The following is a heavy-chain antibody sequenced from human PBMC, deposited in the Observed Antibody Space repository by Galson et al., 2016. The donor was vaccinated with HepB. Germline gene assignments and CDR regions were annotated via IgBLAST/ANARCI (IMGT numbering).Heavy chain of an antibody. CDR1: GFAFDSYP. V-gene: IGHV3-53*01. J-gene: IGHJ4*02. D-gene: IGHD3-22*01. CDR2: IYSGGST. Sequence: FLRLSCAASGFAFDSYPMGWVRQAPGKGLEWVSVIYSGGSTYYADSVKGRFTISRDNSKNTLYLQMNSLRAEDTAVYYCATYYYDSSGYYPLGFDQWGQGTLVTVSS. CDR3: ATYYYDSSGYYPLGFDQ.